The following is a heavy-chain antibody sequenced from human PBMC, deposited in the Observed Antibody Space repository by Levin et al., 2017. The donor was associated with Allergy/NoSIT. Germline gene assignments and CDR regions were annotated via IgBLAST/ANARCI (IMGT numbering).Heavy chain of an antibody. CDR2: IYYTGST. Sequence: SETLSLTCTVSGGSVSSATYYWSWIRQPPGKGLEWIGYIYYTGSTNYNPSLKSRVTLSIDTSKNQFSLKLSSVTAADTAVYYCARTSSCSGGSCYFLSFDYWGQGILVTVSS. CDR3: ARTSSCSGGSCYFLSFDY. D-gene: IGHD2-15*01. V-gene: IGHV4-61*01. CDR1: GGSVSSATYY. J-gene: IGHJ4*02.